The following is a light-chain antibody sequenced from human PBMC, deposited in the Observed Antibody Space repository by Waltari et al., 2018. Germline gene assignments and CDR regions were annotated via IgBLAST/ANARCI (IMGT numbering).Light chain of an antibody. CDR3: QQYNNSPLT. CDR2: GAS. CDR1: QSVAGRN. V-gene: IGKV3-20*01. J-gene: IGKJ4*01. Sequence: IVLTQSPGTLSLSPGERATLPCRASQSVAGRNLAWYQQKAGQAPRLLIYGASSRATGIPDRFSGSGSGTEFTLTISRLEPEDVAVYYCQQYNNSPLTFGGGTKVEIK.